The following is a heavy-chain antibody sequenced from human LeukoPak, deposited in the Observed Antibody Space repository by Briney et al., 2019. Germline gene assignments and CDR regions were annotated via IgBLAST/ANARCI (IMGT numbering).Heavy chain of an antibody. CDR1: GGSISSSSYY. Sequence: SETLSLTCTVSGGSISSSSYYWGWIRQPPGKGLEWIGSIYYSGSTYYNPSLKSRVTISVDTSKNQFSLKLSSVTAADTAVYYCASRTRMTTVFSLDYWGQGTLVTVSS. V-gene: IGHV4-39*01. CDR2: IYYSGST. CDR3: ASRTRMTTVFSLDY. J-gene: IGHJ4*02. D-gene: IGHD4-11*01.